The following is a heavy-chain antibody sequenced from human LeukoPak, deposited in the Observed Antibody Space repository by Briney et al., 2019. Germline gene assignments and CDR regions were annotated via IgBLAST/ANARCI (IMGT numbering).Heavy chain of an antibody. J-gene: IGHJ4*02. Sequence: PSETLSLTCTVSGGSISSYYWSWIRQPPGKGLEWIGYIYYSGSTNYNPSLKSRVTISADTSKNQFSLKLSSVTAADTAVYYCARLSDYYGSGELDYWGQGTLVTVSS. CDR3: ARLSDYYGSGELDY. D-gene: IGHD3-10*01. CDR1: GGSISSYY. CDR2: IYYSGST. V-gene: IGHV4-59*01.